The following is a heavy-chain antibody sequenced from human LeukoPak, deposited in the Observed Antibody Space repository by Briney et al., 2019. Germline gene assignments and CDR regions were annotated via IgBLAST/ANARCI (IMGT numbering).Heavy chain of an antibody. CDR1: GYTLTELS. CDR3: ATGYLVTAGLMDV. Sequence: GASVEVSCKVSGYTLTELSMFWVRQAPGEGLEWMGSFDPEDGKTVYAQKFQGRVTMTEDTSTDTAYMELSSLRSEDTAVYYCATGYLVTAGLMDVWGQGTTVTVSS. J-gene: IGHJ6*02. D-gene: IGHD2-2*01. V-gene: IGHV1-24*01. CDR2: FDPEDGKT.